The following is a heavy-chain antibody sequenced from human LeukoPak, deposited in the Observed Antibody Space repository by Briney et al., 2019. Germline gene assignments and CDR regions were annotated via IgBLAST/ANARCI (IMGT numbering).Heavy chain of an antibody. D-gene: IGHD5-24*01. CDR2: INSDGSST. V-gene: IGHV3-74*01. Sequence: GGSLRLSCAASGFTFSSYWMNWVRHAPGQGLVWVSRINSDGSSTSYADSVKGRFTLSRDNAQNTLYLQMNSLRGEDTAVYYCARGTGYSVFDYWGQGTLVTVSS. CDR3: ARGTGYSVFDY. CDR1: GFTFSSYW. J-gene: IGHJ4*02.